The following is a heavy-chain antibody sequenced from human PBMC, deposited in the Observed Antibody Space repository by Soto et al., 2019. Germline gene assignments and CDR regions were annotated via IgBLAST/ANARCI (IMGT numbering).Heavy chain of an antibody. V-gene: IGHV1-18*04. CDR2: ISAYYGNT. CDR3: ARDQSVVAASYHYYGIDV. J-gene: IGHJ6*02. CDR1: GYTFTSYA. Sequence: ASVKVSCKASGYTFTSYAISWVRQAPGQGLEWMGWISAYYGNTNYAQKLQGRVTMTTDTSTNTAYMVLRSVRSDDTAVYYCARDQSVVAASYHYYGIDVWGQGTTVTVSS. D-gene: IGHD2-15*01.